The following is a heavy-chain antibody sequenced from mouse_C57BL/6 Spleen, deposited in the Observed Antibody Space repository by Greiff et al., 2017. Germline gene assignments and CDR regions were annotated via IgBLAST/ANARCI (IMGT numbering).Heavy chain of an antibody. Sequence: VQLQQSGPELVKPGASVKMSCKASGYTFTDYNMHWVKQSHGQSLEWIGSINPNNGGTSYNQKFKGKATLTVNKSSSTAYMELRSLTSEDSAVYYCARELGRDFDYWGQGTTLTVSS. CDR1: GYTFTDYN. D-gene: IGHD4-1*01. CDR3: ARELGRDFDY. CDR2: INPNNGGT. J-gene: IGHJ2*01. V-gene: IGHV1-22*01.